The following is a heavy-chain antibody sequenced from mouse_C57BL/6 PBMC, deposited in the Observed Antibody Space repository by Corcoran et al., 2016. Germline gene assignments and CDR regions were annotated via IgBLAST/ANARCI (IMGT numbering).Heavy chain of an antibody. D-gene: IGHD2-1*01. CDR2: ILPGSGST. CDR1: GYTFTGYW. J-gene: IGHJ3*01. V-gene: IGHV1-9*01. Sequence: QVQLQQSGAELMKPGASVKLSCKATGYTFTGYWIEWVKQRPGHGLEWIGEILPGSGSTNYNEKFQGKATMTADTSSNTAYLQLSSLTSEDTAVYYCSTSPLFDYWGLGTFVTV. CDR3: STSPLFDY.